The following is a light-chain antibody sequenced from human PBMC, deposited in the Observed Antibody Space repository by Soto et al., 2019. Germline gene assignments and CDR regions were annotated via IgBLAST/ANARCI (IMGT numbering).Light chain of an antibody. J-gene: IGKJ5*01. Sequence: EILMTQSPASLSVSPGERDILSCRATQSISSNLAWYQQKPGQAPRLLIYGTSTRATGIPARFSGSGSGTEFTLTITSLQSEDFALYFCQQYNNWPLTFGQGTRLEI. CDR2: GTS. V-gene: IGKV3-15*01. CDR3: QQYNNWPLT. CDR1: QSISSN.